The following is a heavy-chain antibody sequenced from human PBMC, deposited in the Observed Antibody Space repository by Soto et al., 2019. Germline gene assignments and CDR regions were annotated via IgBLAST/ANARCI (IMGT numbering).Heavy chain of an antibody. CDR2: IYFDGITT. Sequence: EVQLVESGGSVVQPGGSLRLSFTASGFTFNTHWMHWVRQAPGKGLVWVSRIYFDGITTNYADSVKGRLTVTRDKAKNTVYLHVNTLRDEDTAVNYGTRGGAMGVGDWCEGTLVSVSS. D-gene: IGHD3-10*01. J-gene: IGHJ4*02. CDR3: TRGGAMGVGD. CDR1: GFTFNTHW. V-gene: IGHV3-74*01.